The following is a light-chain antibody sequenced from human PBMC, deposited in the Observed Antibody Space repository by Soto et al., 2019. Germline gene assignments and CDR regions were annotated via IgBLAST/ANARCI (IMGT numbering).Light chain of an antibody. Sequence: QSALSRPPSASRTPGQRVTISCSGSSSNIGSNTVNWYQQLPGTAPKLLIYSNNQRPSGVPDRFSGSKSGTSASLAISGLQSEDEADYYCAAWDDRLNGYVFGTGTKVTVL. J-gene: IGLJ1*01. CDR3: AAWDDRLNGYV. CDR1: SSNIGSNT. V-gene: IGLV1-44*01. CDR2: SNN.